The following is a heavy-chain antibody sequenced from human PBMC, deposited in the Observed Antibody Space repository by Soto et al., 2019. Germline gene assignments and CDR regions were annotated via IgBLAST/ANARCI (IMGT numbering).Heavy chain of an antibody. D-gene: IGHD3-10*01. V-gene: IGHV3-15*01. CDR1: GFTFSNAW. J-gene: IGHJ5*02. CDR3: TTDEGYYGSGFDP. CDR2: IKSKTDGGTT. Sequence: GGSLRLSCAASGFTFSNAWMSWVRQAPGKGLEWVGRIKSKTDGGTTDYAAPVKGRFTISRDDSKNTLYLQMNSLKTEDTAVYYCTTDEGYYGSGFDPWGQGTLVTVSS.